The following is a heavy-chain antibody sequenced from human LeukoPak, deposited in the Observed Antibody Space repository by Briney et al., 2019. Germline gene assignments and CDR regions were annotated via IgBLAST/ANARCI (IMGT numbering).Heavy chain of an antibody. CDR1: GFTFSSHA. Sequence: GGSLRLSCTASGFTFSSHAMSWVRQAAGKGLEKDSLISGSGDGINYADSVQGRLTISRDNSKNTLYLEMNSLRAEDTAVYHCAKADCSSVYCFVRDFWGQGTLVTVSS. D-gene: IGHD5/OR15-5a*01. CDR3: AKADCSSVYCFVRDF. CDR2: ISGSGDGI. J-gene: IGHJ4*02. V-gene: IGHV3-23*01.